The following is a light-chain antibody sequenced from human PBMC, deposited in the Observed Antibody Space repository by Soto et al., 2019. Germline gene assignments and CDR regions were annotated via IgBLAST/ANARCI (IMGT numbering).Light chain of an antibody. CDR2: GAS. CDR1: QSVRSN. V-gene: IGKV3-15*01. J-gene: IGKJ4*01. CDR3: QHYYSLWG. Sequence: EIVMTQSPATLSVSPGERVTLSCRASQSVRSNLAWYQQKPGQVPRVLIYGASTRAIGIPDRFRGSGSGTEFSFTISSLQSEYFAVDDCQHYYSLWGVGGCTKVEIK.